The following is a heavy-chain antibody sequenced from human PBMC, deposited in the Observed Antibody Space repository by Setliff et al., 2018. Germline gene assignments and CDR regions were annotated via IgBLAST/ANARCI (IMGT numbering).Heavy chain of an antibody. J-gene: IGHJ5*02. CDR3: ARDKPIIVGAPMDWFDP. CDR2: IYHSGST. D-gene: IGHD1-26*01. V-gene: IGHV4-38-2*02. Sequence: SETLSLTCTVSGYSISSGYYWGWIRQPPGKGLEWIGSIYHSGSTYYNPSLKSRVTISVDTSKNQFSLKLSSVTAADTAVYYCARDKPIIVGAPMDWFDPWGQGTRVTAPQ. CDR1: GYSISSGYY.